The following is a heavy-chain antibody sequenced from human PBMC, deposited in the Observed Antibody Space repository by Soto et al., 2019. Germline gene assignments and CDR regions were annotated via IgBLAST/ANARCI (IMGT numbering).Heavy chain of an antibody. J-gene: IGHJ4*02. Sequence: QVQLVESGGGVVQPGRSLRLSCAASGFTFSNFGIHWVRQAPGKGLEWVAVIWYDGTNKHYEESVKGRFIISRDNSKNTSYLQLNSLRAEDTAVYYCATSGLGGSGCYLASWGQGTLVTVSS. V-gene: IGHV3-33*03. CDR3: ATSGLGGSGCYLAS. D-gene: IGHD6-19*01. CDR1: GFTFSNFG. CDR2: IWYDGTNK.